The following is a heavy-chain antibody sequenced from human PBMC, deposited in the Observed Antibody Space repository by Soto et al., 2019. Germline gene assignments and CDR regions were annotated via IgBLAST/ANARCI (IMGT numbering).Heavy chain of an antibody. CDR1: GFTFSSYG. CDR2: IWCSGSNK. Sequence: HPGGSLRLSCAASGFTFSSYGMHWVRQAPGKGLEWVAVIWCSGSNKYYADSVKGRFTISRDNSKNTLYLQMNSLRAEDTAVYYCAKDGATVTHNAFDIWGQGTMVTVSS. CDR3: AKDGATVTHNAFDI. D-gene: IGHD4-17*01. V-gene: IGHV3-33*06. J-gene: IGHJ3*02.